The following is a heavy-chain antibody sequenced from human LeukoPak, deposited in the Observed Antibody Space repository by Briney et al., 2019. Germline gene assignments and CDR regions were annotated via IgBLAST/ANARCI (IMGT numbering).Heavy chain of an antibody. V-gene: IGHV4-59*01. Sequence: SETLSLTCSVSGGSISSYSWTWIRQPPGKGLEWIGYIYYSGSTNYNPSLKSRVTISVDTSKNQFSLKLSSVTAADTAVYYCARDFMVRGVIGGMDVWGQGTTVTVSS. CDR1: GGSISSYS. CDR2: IYYSGST. J-gene: IGHJ6*02. CDR3: ARDFMVRGVIGGMDV. D-gene: IGHD3-10*01.